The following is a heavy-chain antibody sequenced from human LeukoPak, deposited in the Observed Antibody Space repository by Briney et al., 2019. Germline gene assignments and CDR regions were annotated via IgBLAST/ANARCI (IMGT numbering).Heavy chain of an antibody. CDR3: ARGDYYDSTGYYLGY. CDR1: GFTFSSYS. CDR2: IRGDGATI. V-gene: IGHV3-23*01. Sequence: QAGGSLRLSCAASGFTFSSYSMNWVRQAPWKGLEWVSAIRGDGATIFYGDSVKGRITVSRDNSKNTLYLQMNSLRAEDTAVYFCARGDYYDSTGYYLGYWGQGTLVTVSS. D-gene: IGHD3-22*01. J-gene: IGHJ4*02.